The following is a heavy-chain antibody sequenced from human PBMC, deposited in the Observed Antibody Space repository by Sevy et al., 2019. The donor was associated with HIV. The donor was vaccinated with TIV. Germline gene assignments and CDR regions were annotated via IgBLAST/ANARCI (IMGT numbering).Heavy chain of an antibody. CDR1: GYTLTGLS. CDR2: FDPEDGER. V-gene: IGHV1-24*01. CDR3: ATTKDYYDSSGCPFDY. D-gene: IGHD3-22*01. J-gene: IGHJ4*02. Sequence: ASVKVSCKVSGYTLTGLSMHWVRQAPGKGLEWMGSFDPEDGERIYAQKLEGRVTMTEDRSADTAYMELNSLRSEDTAVYYCATTKDYYDSSGCPFDYWGQGTLVTVSS.